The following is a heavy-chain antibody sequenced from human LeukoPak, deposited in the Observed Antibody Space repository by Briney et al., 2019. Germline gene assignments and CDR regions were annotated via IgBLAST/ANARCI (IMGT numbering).Heavy chain of an antibody. Sequence: SETLSLTCTVSGGSISSSSYYWGWIRQPPGKGLEWIGSIYYSGSTYYNPSLKSRVTISVDTSKNQFSLKLSSVTAADTAVYYCARGRWVRCSSGWYVCSWFDPWGQGTLVIVSS. J-gene: IGHJ5*02. CDR3: ARGRWVRCSSGWYVCSWFDP. V-gene: IGHV4-39*07. D-gene: IGHD6-19*01. CDR1: GGSISSSSYY. CDR2: IYYSGST.